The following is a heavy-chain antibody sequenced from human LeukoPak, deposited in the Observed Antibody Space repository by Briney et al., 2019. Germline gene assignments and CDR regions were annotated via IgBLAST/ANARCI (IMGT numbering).Heavy chain of an antibody. D-gene: IGHD3-22*01. J-gene: IGHJ1*01. CDR1: GYTFTGNY. V-gene: IGHV1-2*02. CDR3: ATGSYDSSDFEYFHR. Sequence: ASVKVSCKASGYTFTGNYMHWVRQAPGQGLEWMGWINPNSGGTNYAQKFQGRVTMTRDTSIGTAYMELNRLRSDDTAVYYCATGSYDSSDFEYFHRWGQGTLVTVSS. CDR2: INPNSGGT.